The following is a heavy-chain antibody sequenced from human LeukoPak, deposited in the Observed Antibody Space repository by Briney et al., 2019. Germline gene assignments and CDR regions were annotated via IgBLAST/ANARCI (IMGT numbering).Heavy chain of an antibody. CDR1: GYTFTGYY. V-gene: IGHV1-2*02. Sequence: ASVKVSCKASGYTFTGYYMHWVRQAPGQGLEWMGWTNPNSGGTNYAQKFQGRVTMTRDTSISTAYMELSRLRSDDTAVYYCARAHLKYSGYDSVAYWGQGTLVTVSS. CDR3: ARAHLKYSGYDSVAY. J-gene: IGHJ4*02. D-gene: IGHD5-12*01. CDR2: TNPNSGGT.